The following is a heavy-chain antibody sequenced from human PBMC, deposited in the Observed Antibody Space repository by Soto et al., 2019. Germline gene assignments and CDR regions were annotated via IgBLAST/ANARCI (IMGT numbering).Heavy chain of an antibody. CDR2: IYYSGST. D-gene: IGHD3-3*01. CDR3: ARHEETMIFGVLIMNPRFDY. J-gene: IGHJ4*02. Sequence: QLQLQESGPGLVKPSETLSLTCTVSGGSISSSCYYWGWIRQPPGKGLEWVGSIYYSGSTYYNPYRKSRVTTSVDTSKNQFSLRLSSVTAADTDVYYCARHEETMIFGVLIMNPRFDYCGQGTLVTVSS. V-gene: IGHV4-39*01. CDR1: GGSISSSCYY.